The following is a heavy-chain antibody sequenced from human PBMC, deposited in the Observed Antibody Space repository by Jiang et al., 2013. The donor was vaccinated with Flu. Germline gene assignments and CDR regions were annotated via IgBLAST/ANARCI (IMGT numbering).Heavy chain of an antibody. CDR3: ARGPIVGATNWFDP. CDR1: GYTFTRYA. Sequence: SVKVSCEASGYTFTRYAIHWVRQAPGQRPEWMGWINGGNGNTKYSQNFQGRVTITRDTSASTAYMELSSLRSEDTALYYCARGPIVGATNWFDPWGQGTLVTVSS. D-gene: IGHD1-26*01. J-gene: IGHJ5*02. V-gene: IGHV1-3*01. CDR2: INGGNGNT.